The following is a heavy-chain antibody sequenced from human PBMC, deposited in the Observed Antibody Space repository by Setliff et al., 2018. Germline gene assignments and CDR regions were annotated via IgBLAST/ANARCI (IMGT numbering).Heavy chain of an antibody. CDR2: IDPRGSPV. J-gene: IGHJ4*02. CDR3: TRSRGTTVYDY. Sequence: GGSLRLSCAASGFTFIDYYMNWIRQTPRKGLEWISHIDPRGSPVDYVDSVKGRFTISRDNTKNLVYLQMDSLRADDTAVYYCTRSRGTTVYDYWGQGTLGTVSS. CDR1: GFTFIDYY. D-gene: IGHD1-7*01. V-gene: IGHV3-11*01.